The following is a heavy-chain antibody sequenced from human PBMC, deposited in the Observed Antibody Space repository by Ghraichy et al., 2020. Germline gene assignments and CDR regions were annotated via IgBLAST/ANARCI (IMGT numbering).Heavy chain of an antibody. D-gene: IGHD1-26*01. CDR1: GGTFSSYT. J-gene: IGHJ4*02. CDR3: AIRAGQWELPYFDY. V-gene: IGHV1-69*02. Sequence: SVKVSCKAFGGTFSSYTISWVRQAPGQGLEWMGRIIPILGIANYAQKFQGRVTITADKSTSTAYMELSSLRSEDTAVYYCAIRAGQWELPYFDYWGQGTLVTVSS. CDR2: IIPILGIA.